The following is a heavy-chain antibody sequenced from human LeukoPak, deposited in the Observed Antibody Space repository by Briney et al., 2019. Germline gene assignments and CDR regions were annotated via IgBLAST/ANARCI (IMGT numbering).Heavy chain of an antibody. V-gene: IGHV3-30*04. Sequence: GGSLRLSCAASGFTFSSYAMHWVRQAPGKGLEWVAVISYDGSNKNYADSVKGRFTISRDNSKNTLYLQMNSLRAEDTAIYYCAIAGFPVYDRSGSGGVYFDYWGQGTLVTVSS. CDR1: GFTFSSYA. CDR3: AIAGFPVYDRSGSGGVYFDY. J-gene: IGHJ4*02. CDR2: ISYDGSNK. D-gene: IGHD3-22*01.